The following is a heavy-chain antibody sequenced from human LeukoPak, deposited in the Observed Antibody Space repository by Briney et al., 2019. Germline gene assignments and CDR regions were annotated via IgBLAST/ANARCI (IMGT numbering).Heavy chain of an antibody. V-gene: IGHV4-59*01. CDR1: GGAISTWY. CDR3: ARNGVSPGGMRALGI. CDR2: IHHSGNT. J-gene: IGHJ3*02. Sequence: PSETLSLTCSVSGGAISTWYWNWMRQAPGKGPQWIGYIHHSGNTNYNPSLKSRVTMSIDPSKNQFSLKLNSVTAADTAIYYCARNGVSPGGMRALGIWGPGKMVTVSS.